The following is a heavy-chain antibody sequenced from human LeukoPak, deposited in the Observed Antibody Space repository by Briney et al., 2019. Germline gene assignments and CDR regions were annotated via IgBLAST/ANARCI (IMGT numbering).Heavy chain of an antibody. CDR1: GFTFSSYA. J-gene: IGHJ4*02. Sequence: GGSLRPSCAASGFTFSSYAMSWVRQAPGKGLEWVSAISGSGGSTYYADSVKGRFTISRDNSKNTLYLQMNSLRAEDTAVYYCANSCSSTSCSDYWGQGTLVTVSS. CDR2: ISGSGGST. D-gene: IGHD2-2*01. CDR3: ANSCSSTSCSDY. V-gene: IGHV3-23*01.